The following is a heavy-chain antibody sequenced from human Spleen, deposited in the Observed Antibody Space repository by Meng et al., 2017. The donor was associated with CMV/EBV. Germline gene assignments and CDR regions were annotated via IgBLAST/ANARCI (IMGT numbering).Heavy chain of an antibody. V-gene: IGHV3-53*01. Sequence: GESLKISCAASGFTVSSNYMSWVRQAPGKGLEWVSATDGGNTYYADSVRGRFTISRDISKNALFLQMNSLRAEDTAVYYCARVPVDGNGWHYFDSWGQGTLVTVSS. CDR2: TDGGNT. J-gene: IGHJ4*02. CDR3: ARVPVDGNGWHYFDS. D-gene: IGHD6-19*01. CDR1: GFTVSSNY.